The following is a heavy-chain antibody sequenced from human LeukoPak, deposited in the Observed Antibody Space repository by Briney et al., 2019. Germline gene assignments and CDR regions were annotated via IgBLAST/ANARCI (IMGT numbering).Heavy chain of an antibody. V-gene: IGHV4-38-2*02. CDR1: GYSINSGYY. CDR3: ARVGRQQLVLSYYYYMDV. Sequence: SETLSLTCTVSGYSINSGYYWGWIRQPPGKGLEWIGSIYHSGSTYYNPSLKSRVTISVDTSKNQFSLKLSSVTAADTAVYYCARVGRQQLVLSYYYYMDVWGKGTTVTVSS. J-gene: IGHJ6*03. CDR2: IYHSGST. D-gene: IGHD6-13*01.